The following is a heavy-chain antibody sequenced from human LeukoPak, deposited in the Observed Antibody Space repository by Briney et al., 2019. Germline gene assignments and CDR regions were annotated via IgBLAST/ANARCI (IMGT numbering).Heavy chain of an antibody. CDR3: ARENGDYGDY. CDR1: GFTFSSYA. Sequence: PGGSLRLSCAASGFTFSSYAMSWVRQAPGKGLEWVSYISSSSSTIYYADSVKGRFTISRDNAKNSLYLQMNSLRAEDTAVYYCARENGDYGDYWGQGTLVTVSS. CDR2: ISSSSSTI. J-gene: IGHJ4*02. V-gene: IGHV3-48*04. D-gene: IGHD4-17*01.